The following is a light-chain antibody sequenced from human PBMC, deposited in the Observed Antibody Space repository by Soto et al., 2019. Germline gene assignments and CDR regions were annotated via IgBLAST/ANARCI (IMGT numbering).Light chain of an antibody. Sequence: QSALTQPASVSGSPGQSITISCTGTSSDVGGYSYVSWYQQLPGKAPKLMIYDVSNRPSGVSNRFSGSKSGNTASLTISGLQAEDEADYYCSSYTSSATYVFGNGTKVTVL. CDR3: SSYTSSATYV. J-gene: IGLJ1*01. CDR2: DVS. V-gene: IGLV2-14*03. CDR1: SSDVGGYSY.